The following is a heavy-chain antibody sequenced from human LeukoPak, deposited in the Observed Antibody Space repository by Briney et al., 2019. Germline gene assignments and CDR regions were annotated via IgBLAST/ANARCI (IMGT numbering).Heavy chain of an antibody. J-gene: IGHJ6*03. CDR3: ARDREEDYYMDV. V-gene: IGHV3-21*01. CDR1: AFTYNYYS. Sequence: PGGSLRLSCAASAFTYNYYSMNWVRQAPGKGLEWVSSISSSSCYIYYADSVKGRFTISRDNAKNSLYLQMNSLRAEDTAVYYCARDREEDYYMDVWGKGTTVTVSS. CDR2: ISSSSCYI.